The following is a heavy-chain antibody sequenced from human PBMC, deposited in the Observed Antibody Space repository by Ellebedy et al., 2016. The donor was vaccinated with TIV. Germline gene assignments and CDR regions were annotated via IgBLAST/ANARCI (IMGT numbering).Heavy chain of an antibody. J-gene: IGHJ5*02. D-gene: IGHD3-10*01. CDR2: IYYTGST. Sequence: SETLSLTYIVSGDSISRSSYYWGWIRQPPRKGLEWIGSIYYTGSTDYNPSLKSRVAISADTSKNQFSLRLSSVTAADTAVYYCARWFGELLYVRWFDPWGQGTLVTVSS. V-gene: IGHV4-39*01. CDR1: GDSISRSSYY. CDR3: ARWFGELLYVRWFDP.